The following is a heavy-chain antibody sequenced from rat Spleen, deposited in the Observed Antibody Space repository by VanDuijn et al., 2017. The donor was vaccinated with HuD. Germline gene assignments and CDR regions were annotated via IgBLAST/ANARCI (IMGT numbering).Heavy chain of an antibody. CDR2: INYEGSRT. CDR1: GFTFSDYY. V-gene: IGHV5-22*01. CDR3: ARQDYGSKRGPYYFDY. Sequence: EVQLVESGGGLVQPGRSLKLSCAASGFTFSDYYMAWVRQAPKKGLEWVASINYEGSRTYYGDSVKGRFTISRDNAKSTLYLQMNSLRSEDTATYYCARQDYGSKRGPYYFDYWGQGVMVTVSS. D-gene: IGHD1-9*01. J-gene: IGHJ2*01.